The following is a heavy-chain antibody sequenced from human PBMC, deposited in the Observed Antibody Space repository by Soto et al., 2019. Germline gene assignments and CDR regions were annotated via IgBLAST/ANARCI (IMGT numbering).Heavy chain of an antibody. Sequence: PGGSLRLSCVASGFNFGPYSMNWVRQTPGKGLEWVSYISGDSNYIYYADSVKGRFTISRDNAKNSLYLQMNSPRAEDTALYYCAKVVDRSGNSRPAFDFWGQGTMVTVSS. J-gene: IGHJ3*01. CDR2: ISGDSNYI. CDR3: AKVVDRSGNSRPAFDF. V-gene: IGHV3-21*06. CDR1: GFNFGPYS. D-gene: IGHD3-22*01.